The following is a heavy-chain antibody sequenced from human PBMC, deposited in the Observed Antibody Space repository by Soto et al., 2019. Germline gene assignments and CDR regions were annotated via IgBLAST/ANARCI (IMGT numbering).Heavy chain of an antibody. CDR1: GFTFSSYA. Sequence: QVQLVESGGGVVQPGRSLRLSCAASGFTFSSYAMHWVRQAPGKGLEWVAVISYDGSNKYYADSVKGRFTISRDNSKNTLYLQMNSLSAEDTAVYYCSRAPMITFWGVIGNFDYWGQGTLVTVSS. V-gene: IGHV3-30-3*01. D-gene: IGHD3-16*02. J-gene: IGHJ4*02. CDR2: ISYDGSNK. CDR3: SRAPMITFWGVIGNFDY.